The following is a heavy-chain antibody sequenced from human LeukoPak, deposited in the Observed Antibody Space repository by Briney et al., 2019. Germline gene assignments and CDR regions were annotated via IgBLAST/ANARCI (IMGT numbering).Heavy chain of an antibody. J-gene: IGHJ4*02. CDR2: ISSDGGNT. Sequence: SGGSLRLSCAASGFTFSSYWMHRVRQAPGKGLVWVSRISSDGGNTHYADSVKGRFTISRDNAKNTLYLQMNTLRAEDTAVYYCASELSAGYWGQGTLVTVSS. CDR3: ASELSAGY. V-gene: IGHV3-74*01. D-gene: IGHD6-19*01. CDR1: GFTFSSYW.